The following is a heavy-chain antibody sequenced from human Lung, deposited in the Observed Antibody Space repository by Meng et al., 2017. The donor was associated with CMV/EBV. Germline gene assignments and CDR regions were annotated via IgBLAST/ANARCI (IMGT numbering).Heavy chain of an antibody. CDR2: IYYTGST. J-gene: IGHJ4*02. D-gene: IGHD2-15*01. Sequence: GQLPGAGPGLVKPSQTLSLPCTVSGGSISSGDYYWSWIRQPPGKGLEWIGYIYYTGSTYYNPSLKSRVIISVDTSKNQFSLKLNSVTAADTAVYYCARVGGCSGGGCYHRLFDYWGQGTLVTVSS. V-gene: IGHV4-30-4*01. CDR3: ARVGGCSGGGCYHRLFDY. CDR1: GGSISSGDYY.